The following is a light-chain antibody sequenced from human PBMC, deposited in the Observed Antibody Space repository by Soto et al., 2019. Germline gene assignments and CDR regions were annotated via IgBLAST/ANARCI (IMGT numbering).Light chain of an antibody. CDR2: EVT. J-gene: IGLJ1*01. CDR3: ASYAGTKLFV. V-gene: IGLV2-8*01. CDR1: SSDVGFYNF. Sequence: QSLLTQPPSASVSPGQSLTISCTGTSSDVGFYNFVSWYQQRPGKAPKLVISEVTKRPSGVPDRFSGSKSGSTASLPVSGLQADDEADYYCASYAGTKLFVFGSGTKVTVL.